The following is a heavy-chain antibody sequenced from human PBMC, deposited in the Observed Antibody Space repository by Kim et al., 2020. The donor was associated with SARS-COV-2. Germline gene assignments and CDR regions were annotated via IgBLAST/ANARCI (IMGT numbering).Heavy chain of an antibody. J-gene: IGHJ5*02. CDR1: GFTFSSYW. CDR3: ARGTTAGTS. CDR2: IDGDGRST. Sequence: GGSLRLSCAASGFTFSSYWMNWVRQAPGKGLVWVSRIDGDGRSTSYADSVKGRFTISRDNAKSTLYLQMNSLRGEDTAVYYCARGTTAGTSWGQGTPVTVSS. D-gene: IGHD6-13*01. V-gene: IGHV3-74*01.